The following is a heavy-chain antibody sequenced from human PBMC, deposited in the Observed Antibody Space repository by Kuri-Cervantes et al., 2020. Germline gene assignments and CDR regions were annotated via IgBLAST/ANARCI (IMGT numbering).Heavy chain of an antibody. CDR1: GFTFSNYA. CDR2: ISNDGSYK. J-gene: IGHJ4*02. V-gene: IGHV3-30*07. Sequence: GGSLRLSCAASGFTFSNYAMHWVRQAPGKGLEWVAGISNDGSYKPYADSVKGRFTISRDNAKNSLYLQMNSLRAEDTAVYYCASRRGYGSGHDYWGQGTLVTVSS. D-gene: IGHD3-10*01. CDR3: ASRRGYGSGHDY.